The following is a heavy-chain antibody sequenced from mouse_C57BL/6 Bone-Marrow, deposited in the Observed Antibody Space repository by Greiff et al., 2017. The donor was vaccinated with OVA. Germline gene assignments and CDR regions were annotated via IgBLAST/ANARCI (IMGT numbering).Heavy chain of an antibody. D-gene: IGHD2-4*01. Sequence: DVQLQESGGGLVKPGGSLKLSCAASGFTFSDYGMHWVRQAPEKGLEWVAYISSGSSTIYYADTVKGRFTLSRDNATNTPFLQMASLRSEDTAMDYCARPGYDYDVPSWFAYWGQGTLVTVSA. CDR3: ARPGYDYDVPSWFAY. V-gene: IGHV5-17*01. J-gene: IGHJ3*01. CDR2: ISSGSSTI. CDR1: GFTFSDYG.